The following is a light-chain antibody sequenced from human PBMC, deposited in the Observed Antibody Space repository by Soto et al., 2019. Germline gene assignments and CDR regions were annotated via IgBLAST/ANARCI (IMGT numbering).Light chain of an antibody. Sequence: EIVMTQSPATLSVSPGERATISCRASQSVSSNLACYQQKPGKDPRLLIYGASTRATGIPARFSGSGSGTEFTLTISSLQSEDFAVYYCQQYNNWPPVYTFGQGTKLEIK. CDR1: QSVSSN. J-gene: IGKJ2*01. V-gene: IGKV3-15*01. CDR3: QQYNNWPPVYT. CDR2: GAS.